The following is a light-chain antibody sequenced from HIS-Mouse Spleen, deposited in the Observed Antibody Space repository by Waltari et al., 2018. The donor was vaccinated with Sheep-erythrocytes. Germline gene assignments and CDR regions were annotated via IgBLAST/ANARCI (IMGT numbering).Light chain of an antibody. CDR2: DVS. V-gene: IGLV2-14*03. CDR3: SSYTSSSTPVV. J-gene: IGLJ2*01. Sequence: QSALTQPASVSGSPGQSITIPCPGTSSDVGGSNFFSWYQQHPGKAPKLMIYDVSNRPSGVSNRFSGSKSGNTASLTISGLQAEDEADYYCSSYTSSSTPVVFGGGTKLTVL. CDR1: SSDVGGSNF.